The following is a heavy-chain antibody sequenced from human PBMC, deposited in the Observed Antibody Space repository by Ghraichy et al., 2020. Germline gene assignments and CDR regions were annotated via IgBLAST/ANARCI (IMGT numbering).Heavy chain of an antibody. CDR3: ARHVGGDYVEVDY. D-gene: IGHD4-17*01. J-gene: IGHJ4*02. V-gene: IGHV4-4*09. Sequence: SETLSLTCTVSGGSISSYYWSWIRQPPGKGLEWIGYIYTSGSTNYNPSLKSRVTISVDTSKNQFSLKLSSVTAADTAVYYCARHVGGDYVEVDYWGQGTLVTVSS. CDR1: GGSISSYY. CDR2: IYTSGST.